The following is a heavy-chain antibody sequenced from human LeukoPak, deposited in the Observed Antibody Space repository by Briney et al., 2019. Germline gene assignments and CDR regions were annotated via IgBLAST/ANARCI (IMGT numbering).Heavy chain of an antibody. Sequence: GGSLRLSCAASGFTISSSAMSWVRQAPGKGLEWVSGISGSGGSTYYADSVKGRFTISRDTSKNTLYLQMDSLRAEDTAVYYCARNRNRYSGSYFGYWGQGTLVTVSS. V-gene: IGHV3-23*01. J-gene: IGHJ4*02. D-gene: IGHD1-26*01. CDR1: GFTISSSA. CDR3: ARNRNRYSGSYFGY. CDR2: ISGSGGST.